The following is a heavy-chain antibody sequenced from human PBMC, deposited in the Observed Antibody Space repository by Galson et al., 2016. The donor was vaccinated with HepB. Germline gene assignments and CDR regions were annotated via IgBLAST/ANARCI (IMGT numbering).Heavy chain of an antibody. CDR2: ISAAAGNT. D-gene: IGHD3-16*01. CDR3: ARDASGRGEILGPGY. J-gene: IGHJ4*02. V-gene: IGHV1-3*01. Sequence: VKVSCKASGYSFTTYAVHWVRQAPGQSLEWMGWISAAAGNTKYSQQFQDRLTITRDTAATTVYMELSSLRSEDTAVYYCARDASGRGEILGPGYWGQGTLVTVSS. CDR1: GYSFTTYA.